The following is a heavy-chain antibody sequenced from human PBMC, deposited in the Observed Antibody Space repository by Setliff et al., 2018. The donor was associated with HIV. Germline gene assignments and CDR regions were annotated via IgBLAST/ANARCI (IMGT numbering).Heavy chain of an antibody. Sequence: GGSLRLSCTASGFTFGDYAMSWVRQAPGKGLEWVGLIRSKAYAGTTEYAASVKGRFTISRDDSKSIAYLQMNSLKTEDTAVYYCTSRTGYTSSWYGWGADYWGQGTLVTVSS. D-gene: IGHD6-13*01. CDR3: TSRTGYTSSWYGWGADY. V-gene: IGHV3-49*04. J-gene: IGHJ4*02. CDR1: GFTFGDYA. CDR2: IRSKAYAGTT.